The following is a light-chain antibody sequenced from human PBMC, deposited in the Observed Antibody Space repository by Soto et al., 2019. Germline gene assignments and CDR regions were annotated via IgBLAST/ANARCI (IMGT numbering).Light chain of an antibody. J-gene: IGKJ1*01. V-gene: IGKV3D-15*01. CDR3: QQYNNWPRT. Sequence: EIVLTPSPGTLSLSPGERATLSCRASQSVSSSLAWYQQKPGQAPRLLISGASSRAAGIPDRFSGSGSGTEFTLTISSLQSEDFAVYYCQQYNNWPRTFGQGTKGDIK. CDR2: GAS. CDR1: QSVSSS.